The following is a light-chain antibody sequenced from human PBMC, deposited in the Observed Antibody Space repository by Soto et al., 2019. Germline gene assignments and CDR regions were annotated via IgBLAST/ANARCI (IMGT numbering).Light chain of an antibody. CDR1: SSNIGSNS. CDR2: SNN. Sequence: QSVLTQPPSESETPGQRVTISCSGSSSNIGSNSVNWYKQLPGTAPKLLIHSNNQRPSGVPDRFSGSKSGTSASLAISGLQSEDEADYYCAAWDDSLNGALFGGGTKLTVL. J-gene: IGLJ2*01. CDR3: AAWDDSLNGAL. V-gene: IGLV1-44*01.